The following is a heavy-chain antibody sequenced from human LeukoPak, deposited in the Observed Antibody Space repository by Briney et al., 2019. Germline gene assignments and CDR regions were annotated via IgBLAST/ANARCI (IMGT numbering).Heavy chain of an antibody. CDR1: GGYISSSSWY. D-gene: IGHD3-22*01. J-gene: IGHJ1*01. Sequence: SETLSLTCTVSGGYISSSSWYWDWIRQPSGRGPEWIGSIYYSGSTYYNPSLKSRVTIFLDTSKNQFSLKLASVTAADTAVYYCARRRYYDSTGYLDWGQGTLVTVSS. CDR2: IYYSGST. V-gene: IGHV4-39*01. CDR3: ARRRYYDSTGYLD.